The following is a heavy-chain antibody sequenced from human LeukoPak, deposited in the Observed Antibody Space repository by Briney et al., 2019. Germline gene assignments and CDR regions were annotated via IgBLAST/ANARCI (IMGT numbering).Heavy chain of an antibody. Sequence: GGSLRLSCAASGFTLSSYAMSWVRQAPGKGLEWVSAISGSGGSTYYADSVKGRFTISRDNSKNTLYLQMNSLRAEDTAVYYCAKVVYYYDSSGYSYWGQGTLVTVSS. CDR2: ISGSGGST. D-gene: IGHD3-22*01. CDR3: AKVVYYYDSSGYSY. V-gene: IGHV3-23*01. J-gene: IGHJ4*02. CDR1: GFTLSSYA.